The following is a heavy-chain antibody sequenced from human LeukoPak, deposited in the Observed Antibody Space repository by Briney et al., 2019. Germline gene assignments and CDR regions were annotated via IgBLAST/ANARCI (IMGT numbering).Heavy chain of an antibody. Sequence: GGSLRLSCAASGFTFSDYSMNWVRQAPGKGLEWVSVIYSGGSTYYADSVKGRFTISRDNSKNTLYLQMNSLRAEDTAVYYCARVVITYYGMDVWGQGTTVTVSS. D-gene: IGHD3-22*01. V-gene: IGHV3-53*01. CDR3: ARVVITYYGMDV. CDR2: IYSGGST. CDR1: GFTFSDYS. J-gene: IGHJ6*02.